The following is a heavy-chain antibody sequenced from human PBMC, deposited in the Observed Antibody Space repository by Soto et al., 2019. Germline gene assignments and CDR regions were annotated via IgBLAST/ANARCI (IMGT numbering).Heavy chain of an antibody. CDR2: IILPFGTP. CDR3: VRGPDYEGSFDY. CDR1: GTTFSNFA. V-gene: IGHV1-69*12. Sequence: QVRLVQSGAEVKKTGSSVKVSCEASGTTFSNFAIGWVRQAPGQGLEWMGGIILPFGTPNYAQKFQGRVTISADESMTTAYMELRGLRSEETAVYYCVRGPDYEGSFDYWGQGTLVTVSS. D-gene: IGHD3-22*01. J-gene: IGHJ4*02.